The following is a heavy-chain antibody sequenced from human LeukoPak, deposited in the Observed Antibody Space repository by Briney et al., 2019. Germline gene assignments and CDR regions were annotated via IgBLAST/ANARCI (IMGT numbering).Heavy chain of an antibody. CDR2: ISSSSSYI. J-gene: IGHJ4*02. Sequence: GGSLRLSCAASGFTFSSYSMNWVRQAPGKGLEWVSSISSSSSYIHYADSVKGRFTISRDNAKNSLYLRMNSLRAEDTAVYYCARAFGDLYGGFDYWGQGTLVTVSS. CDR1: GFTFSSYS. D-gene: IGHD3-16*01. V-gene: IGHV3-21*01. CDR3: ARAFGDLYGGFDY.